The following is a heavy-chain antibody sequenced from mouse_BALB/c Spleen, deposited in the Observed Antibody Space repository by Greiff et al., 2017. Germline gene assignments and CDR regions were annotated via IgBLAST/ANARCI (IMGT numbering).Heavy chain of an antibody. D-gene: IGHD2-4*01. J-gene: IGHJ1*01. CDR1: GFSLTGYG. V-gene: IGHV2-6-7*01. CDR2: IWGDGST. Sequence: QVQLKQSGPGLVAPSQSLSITCTVSGFSLTGYGVNWVRQPPGKGLEWLGMIWGDGSTDYNSALKSRLSISKDNSKSQVFLKMNSLQTDDTARYYCARDRGYYDYNYWYFDVWGAGTTVTVSS. CDR3: ARDRGYYDYNYWYFDV.